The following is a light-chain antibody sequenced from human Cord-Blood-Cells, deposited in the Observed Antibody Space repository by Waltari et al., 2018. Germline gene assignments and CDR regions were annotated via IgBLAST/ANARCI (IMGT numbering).Light chain of an antibody. CDR2: KDS. V-gene: IGLV3-25*02. CDR3: QSADSSGTYWV. J-gene: IGLJ3*02. Sequence: SYELTQPPSVSVSPGQTARITCSGDALPKKYAHWYQQKPGQAPVLVIYKDSERPSGIPERFSGSSSGTTVTLTISGVQAEDEADYYCQSADSSGTYWVFGGGTKLTVL. CDR1: ALPKKY.